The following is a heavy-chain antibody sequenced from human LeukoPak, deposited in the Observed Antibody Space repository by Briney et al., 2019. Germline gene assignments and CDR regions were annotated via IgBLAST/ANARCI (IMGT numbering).Heavy chain of an antibody. CDR1: GGSFSGYY. J-gene: IGHJ3*02. CDR3: ARAPEFAFDI. V-gene: IGHV4-34*01. D-gene: IGHD3-10*01. Sequence: KTSETLSLTCAVYGGSFSGYYWSWIRQPPGKGLEWIGEISHSGSTNYNPSLKSRVTISVDTSKNQFSLKLSSVTAADTAVYYCARAPEFAFDIWGQGTMVTVSS. CDR2: ISHSGST.